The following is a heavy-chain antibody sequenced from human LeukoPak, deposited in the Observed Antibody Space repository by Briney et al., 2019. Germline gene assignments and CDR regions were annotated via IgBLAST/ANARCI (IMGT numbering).Heavy chain of an antibody. Sequence: GWSLRLSCAASGFTFSSYAMHWVRQAPGKGLEWVAVISYDGSNKYYADSVKGRYTISRDNSKNTLYLQMNSLRAEDTAVYYCARAVVVPAAPDHWGQGTLVTVSS. CDR3: ARAVVVPAAPDH. D-gene: IGHD2-2*01. V-gene: IGHV3-30*01. CDR1: GFTFSSYA. CDR2: ISYDGSNK. J-gene: IGHJ5*02.